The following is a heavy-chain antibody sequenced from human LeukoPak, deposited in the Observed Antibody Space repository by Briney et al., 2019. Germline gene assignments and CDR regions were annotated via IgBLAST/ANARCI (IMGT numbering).Heavy chain of an antibody. CDR1: GFSISSFY. CDR2: IYYSGTT. D-gene: IGHD3-10*01. Sequence: SETLSLTCTVSGFSISSFYCNWLRQPPGNGLVWIGYIYYSGTTNYNPSLKSRITISVDTSKNQFSLMLSSVAAADTAVYYCARGRGGFGETDTWGQGTLVTVSS. CDR3: ARGRGGFGETDT. J-gene: IGHJ5*02. V-gene: IGHV4-59*01.